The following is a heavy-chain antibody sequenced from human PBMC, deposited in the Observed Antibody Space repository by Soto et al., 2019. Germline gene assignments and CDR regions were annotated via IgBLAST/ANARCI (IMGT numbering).Heavy chain of an antibody. CDR3: ARGVPAGKGWFDS. CDR1: GFTFTSYG. Sequence: QPGGSLRLSCEASGFTFTSYGMHWVRQAPGKGLEWVAVIWFDGSKEYYADSVKGRFNVSRDNSKNTVYLEMNSPRTVDTAVYYCARGVPAGKGWFDSWGQGTLVTVSS. D-gene: IGHD2-2*01. V-gene: IGHV3-33*01. CDR2: IWFDGSKE. J-gene: IGHJ5*01.